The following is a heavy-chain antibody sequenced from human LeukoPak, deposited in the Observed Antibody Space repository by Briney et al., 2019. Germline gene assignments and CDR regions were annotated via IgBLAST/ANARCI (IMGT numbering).Heavy chain of an antibody. CDR2: IYNSGST. J-gene: IGHJ4*01. CDR1: GDSISSYY. V-gene: IGHV4-59*08. CDR3: ARTYSSTWYSYFDF. Sequence: SETLSLTCTVSGDSISSYYWSWIRQPPGKGLEWIGYIYNSGSTVYTPSLKSRVTISVDTSKNRFSLRLSSVTAADTAIYYCARTYSSTWYSYFDFWGHGTLVTVSS. D-gene: IGHD6-13*01.